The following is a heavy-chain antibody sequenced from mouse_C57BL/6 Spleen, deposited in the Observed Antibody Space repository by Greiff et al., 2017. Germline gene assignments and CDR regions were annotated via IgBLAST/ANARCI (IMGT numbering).Heavy chain of an antibody. Sequence: EVKLVESGGGLVKPGGSLKLSCAASGFTFSDYGMHWVRQAPEKGLEWVAYISSGSSTIYYADTVKGRFTISRDNAKNTLFLQMTSLRSEDTAMYYSARTYGSIYYAMDYWGQGTSVTVSS. CDR1: GFTFSDYG. CDR2: ISSGSSTI. J-gene: IGHJ4*01. CDR3: ARTYGSIYYAMDY. V-gene: IGHV5-17*01. D-gene: IGHD1-1*01.